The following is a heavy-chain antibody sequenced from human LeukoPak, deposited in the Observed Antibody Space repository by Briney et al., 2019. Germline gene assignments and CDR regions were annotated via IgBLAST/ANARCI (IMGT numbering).Heavy chain of an antibody. D-gene: IGHD3-16*01. V-gene: IGHV3-43D*03. CDR3: AKVGVESEIGYMDV. J-gene: IGHJ6*03. CDR2: ISWDGGST. CDR1: GFTFDDYA. Sequence: QTGGPLRLSCAASGFTFDDYAMHWVRQAPGKGLEWVSLISWDGGSTYYADSVKGRFTISRDNSKNSLYLQMNSLRAEDTALYYCAKVGVESEIGYMDVWGKGTTVTVSS.